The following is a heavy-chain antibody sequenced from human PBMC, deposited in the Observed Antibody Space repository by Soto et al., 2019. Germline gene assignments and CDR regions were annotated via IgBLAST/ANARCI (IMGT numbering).Heavy chain of an antibody. CDR1: GFTFSSYG. CDR2: ISYDGSNK. D-gene: IGHD6-6*01. Sequence: QVQLVESGGGVVQPGRSLRLSCAASGFTFSSYGMHWVRQAPGKGLQWVAVISYDGSNKYYADSVKGRFTISRDNSKNPLYLQMNSLRAEDTAVYYCAKGRQYSSSSLLDYWGQGTLVTVSS. J-gene: IGHJ4*02. V-gene: IGHV3-30*18. CDR3: AKGRQYSSSSLLDY.